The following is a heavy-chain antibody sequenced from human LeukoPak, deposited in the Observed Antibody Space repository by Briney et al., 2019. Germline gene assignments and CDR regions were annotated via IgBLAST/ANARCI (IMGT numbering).Heavy chain of an antibody. V-gene: IGHV3-23*01. J-gene: IGHJ5*02. Sequence: GGSLRLSFAASGFTFSSYAMSWVRQAPGKGLEWVSAISGSGGSAYYADSVKGRFTISRDNSKNTLYLQMNSLRAEDTAVYYCAKDKWELLYLFDPWGQGTLVTVSS. D-gene: IGHD1-26*01. CDR2: ISGSGGSA. CDR3: AKDKWELLYLFDP. CDR1: GFTFSSYA.